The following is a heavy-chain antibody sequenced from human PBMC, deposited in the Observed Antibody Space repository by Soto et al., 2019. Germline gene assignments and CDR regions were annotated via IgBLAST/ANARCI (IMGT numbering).Heavy chain of an antibody. CDR1: GYSFTSYW. D-gene: IGHD3-3*01. Sequence: RGESLKISCKGSGYSFTSYWIGWVRQMPGKGLEWMGIIYPGDSDTRYNPSFQGQVTISADKSISTAYLQWSSLKASDTAMYYCAINYYDFWSGYYTPNYYYGMDVWGQGTTVTVSS. CDR3: AINYYDFWSGYYTPNYYYGMDV. CDR2: IYPGDSDT. V-gene: IGHV5-51*01. J-gene: IGHJ6*02.